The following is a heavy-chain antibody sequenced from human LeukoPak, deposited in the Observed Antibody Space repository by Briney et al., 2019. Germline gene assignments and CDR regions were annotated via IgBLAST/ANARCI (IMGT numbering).Heavy chain of an antibody. CDR3: AKEQWLGNMNYFDH. J-gene: IGHJ4*02. CDR1: GFTFNSYS. V-gene: IGHV3-21*04. CDR2: ISSSSNYI. Sequence: GGSLRLSCAASGFTFNSYSMNWVRQAPGKGLEWVSSISSSSNYIYYADSLKGRFTISRDTSKNTLCLQMNSLRAEDTAVYYCAKEQWLGNMNYFDHWGQGTLVTVSS. D-gene: IGHD6-19*01.